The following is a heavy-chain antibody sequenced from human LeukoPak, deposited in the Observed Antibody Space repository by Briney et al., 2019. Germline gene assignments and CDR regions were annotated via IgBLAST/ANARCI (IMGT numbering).Heavy chain of an antibody. J-gene: IGHJ3*02. CDR2: ISYSGST. V-gene: IGHV4-39*07. CDR1: GGSISSSAYY. Sequence: SETLSLTCTVSGGSISSSAYYWGWIRQPPGKGLEWIGSISYSGSTYYNPSLKSRVTISVDTSKNQFSLKLSSVTAADTAVYYCARGGAAAVAFDIWGQGTMVTVSS. D-gene: IGHD6-13*01. CDR3: ARGGAAAVAFDI.